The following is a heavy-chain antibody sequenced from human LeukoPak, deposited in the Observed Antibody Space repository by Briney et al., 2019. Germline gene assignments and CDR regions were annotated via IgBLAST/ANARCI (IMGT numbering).Heavy chain of an antibody. D-gene: IGHD1-26*01. Sequence: GGSLRLSCTASGFTFSDHYMDWVRQAPGKGPEWVGRCKNKANSYTTDYAASVKGRFAVSRDDSKKSLYLQMNSLKTEDTAVYYCTRVLGGGILWFDYWGQGALVTVSS. CDR1: GFTFSDHY. CDR3: TRVLGGGILWFDY. CDR2: CKNKANSYTT. V-gene: IGHV3-72*01. J-gene: IGHJ5*01.